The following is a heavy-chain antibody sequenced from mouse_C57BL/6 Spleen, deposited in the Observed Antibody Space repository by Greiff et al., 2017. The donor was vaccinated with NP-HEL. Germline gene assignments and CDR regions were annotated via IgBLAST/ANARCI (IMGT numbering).Heavy chain of an antibody. CDR3: ARSLTGPDY. CDR1: GYTFTSYW. D-gene: IGHD4-1*01. CDR2: IHPNSGST. J-gene: IGHJ2*01. V-gene: IGHV1-64*01. Sequence: QVQLQQPGAELVKPGASVKLSCKASGYTFTSYWMHWVKQRPGQGLEWIGMIHPNSGSTNYNEKFKSKATLTVDKASSTAYMQLSSLTAEDSAVYYCARSLTGPDYWGQGTTLTVSS.